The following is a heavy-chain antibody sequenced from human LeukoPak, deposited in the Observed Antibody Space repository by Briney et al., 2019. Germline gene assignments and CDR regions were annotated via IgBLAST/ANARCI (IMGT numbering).Heavy chain of an antibody. J-gene: IGHJ5*02. V-gene: IGHV4-30-4*01. CDR3: ARSPLVGFLGWLPNWFDP. CDR2: IYYSGST. Sequence: SQTLSLTCTVSGGSISSGDYYWSWIRQPPGKGLEWIGYIYYSGSTYYNPSLKSRVTISVDTSKNQFSLKLSSVTAADTAVYYCARSPLVGFLGWLPNWFDPWGQGTLVTVSS. CDR1: GGSISSGDYY. D-gene: IGHD3-3*02.